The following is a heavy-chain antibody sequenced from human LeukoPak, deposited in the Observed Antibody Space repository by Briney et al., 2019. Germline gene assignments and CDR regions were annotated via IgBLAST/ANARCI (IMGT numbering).Heavy chain of an antibody. Sequence: SETLSLTCTASGGSISSYYWSWIRQPAGKGLEWIGRIYTSGSTNYNPSLKSRVTMSVDTSKNQFSLKLSSVTAADTAVYYCARDLSPEYCSSTSCYRSWFDPWGQGTLVTASS. CDR2: IYTSGST. CDR1: GGSISSYY. CDR3: ARDLSPEYCSSTSCYRSWFDP. D-gene: IGHD2-2*01. V-gene: IGHV4-4*07. J-gene: IGHJ5*02.